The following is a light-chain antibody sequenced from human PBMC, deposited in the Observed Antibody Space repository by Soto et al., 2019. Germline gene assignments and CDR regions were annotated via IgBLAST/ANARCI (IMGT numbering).Light chain of an antibody. CDR1: QSISSL. Sequence: DIQMTQSPSSLSASVGDRVTITCRASQSISSLLNWYQQKPGKAPKLLIYAASSLKSGVPSRFSGSGSGTDFTLTINSLQPEDFATYYCLQTSNTLLYTFGQGTKLGIK. J-gene: IGKJ2*01. CDR2: AAS. V-gene: IGKV1-39*01. CDR3: LQTSNTLLYT.